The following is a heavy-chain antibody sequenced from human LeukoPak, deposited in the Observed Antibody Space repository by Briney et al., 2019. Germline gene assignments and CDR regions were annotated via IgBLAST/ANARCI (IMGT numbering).Heavy chain of an antibody. CDR1: GGSFSGYY. CDR3: ARTSEGVTAMFGYYFDY. D-gene: IGHD3-10*02. J-gene: IGHJ4*02. CDR2: INHSGST. V-gene: IGHV4-34*01. Sequence: SETLSLTCAVYGGSFSGYYWSWIRQPPGKGLEWIGEINHSGSTNYNPSLKSRVTISVDTSKNQFSLKLSSLTAADTAVYYCARTSEGVTAMFGYYFDYWGQGTLVTVSS.